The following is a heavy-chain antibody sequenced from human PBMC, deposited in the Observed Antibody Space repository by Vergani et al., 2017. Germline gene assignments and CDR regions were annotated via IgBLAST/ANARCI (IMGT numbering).Heavy chain of an antibody. J-gene: IGHJ3*02. Sequence: QVQLVESGGGVVQPGRSVRLSCAASGFTFSSYAMHWVRQAPGKGLEWVAVISYDGSNKYYADSVKGRFTISRDNSKNTLYLQMNSLRAEDTAVYYCARGVRVGYCSSTSCSGFAFDIWGQGTMVTVSS. D-gene: IGHD2-2*01. CDR3: ARGVRVGYCSSTSCSGFAFDI. V-gene: IGHV3-30*07. CDR2: ISYDGSNK. CDR1: GFTFSSYA.